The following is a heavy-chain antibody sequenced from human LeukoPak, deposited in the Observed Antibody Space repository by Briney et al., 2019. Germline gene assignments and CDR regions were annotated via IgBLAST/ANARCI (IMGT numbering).Heavy chain of an antibody. Sequence: GGSLRLSCAASGFTFSSYSMNWVRQAPGKGLEWVSYISSSSSTIYYADSVKGRFTISRDNAKNSLYLQMNSLRAEDTAVYYCARERNYDFWSGYYAPPYYFDYWGQGTLVTVSS. V-gene: IGHV3-48*01. J-gene: IGHJ4*02. CDR1: GFTFSSYS. CDR2: ISSSSSTI. CDR3: ARERNYDFWSGYYAPPYYFDY. D-gene: IGHD3-3*01.